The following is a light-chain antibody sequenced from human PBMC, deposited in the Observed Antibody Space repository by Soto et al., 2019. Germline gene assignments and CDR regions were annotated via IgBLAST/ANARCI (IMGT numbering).Light chain of an antibody. CDR3: QQYDNWPPRWT. Sequence: EIVMTQSPVTLSVSPGEGSTLSCMSSQTINNNLAWYQQKPGQAPRLLILGASTRASGIPAKFSGSGSGTEFTLSIGSLQSEDFAIYYCQQYDNWPPRWTFGQGTKVDIK. J-gene: IGKJ2*01. CDR1: QTINNN. V-gene: IGKV3-15*01. CDR2: GAS.